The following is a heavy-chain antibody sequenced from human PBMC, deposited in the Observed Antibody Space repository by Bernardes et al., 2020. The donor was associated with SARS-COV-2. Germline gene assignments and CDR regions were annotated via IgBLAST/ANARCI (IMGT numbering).Heavy chain of an antibody. CDR2: ISGSGGNT. Sequence: GGSLRLSCAASGFTFSSYAMSWVRQAPGKGLEWVSAISGSGGNTYYADSVKGRFTISRDNSKNTLYLQMNSLRGEDTAVYYCAKDWDSAGTTVGDYWGQGTLVTVSS. J-gene: IGHJ4*02. CDR3: AKDWDSAGTTVGDY. V-gene: IGHV3-23*01. CDR1: GFTFSSYA. D-gene: IGHD1-1*01.